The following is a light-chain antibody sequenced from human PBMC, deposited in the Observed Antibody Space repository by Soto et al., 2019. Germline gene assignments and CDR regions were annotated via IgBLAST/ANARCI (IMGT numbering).Light chain of an antibody. Sequence: EIGLTQCPGTLSLSPGERATLSCGASQSVSNNYLAWYQQKPGQAPRLLIYGASNRATGIPDRLSGSGSGTDFTLTISRLEPEDFAVYYCQQYGSSGTFGQGTKVDIK. CDR1: QSVSNNY. CDR2: GAS. V-gene: IGKV3-20*01. J-gene: IGKJ1*01. CDR3: QQYGSSGT.